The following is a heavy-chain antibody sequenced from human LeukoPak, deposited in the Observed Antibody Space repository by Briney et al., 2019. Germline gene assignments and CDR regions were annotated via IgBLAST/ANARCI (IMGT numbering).Heavy chain of an antibody. V-gene: IGHV4-39*07. CDR3: ARVGDGYNSQFDY. CDR2: IYYSGST. D-gene: IGHD5-24*01. J-gene: IGHJ4*02. CDR1: GGSTSSSSYY. Sequence: SATLSLTCTVSGGSTSSSSYYRGWIRQPPGKGLEWIGSIYYSGSTYYNPSLKSRVTISVDTSKNQFSLKLSSVTAADTAVYYCARVGDGYNSQFDYWGQGTLVTVSS.